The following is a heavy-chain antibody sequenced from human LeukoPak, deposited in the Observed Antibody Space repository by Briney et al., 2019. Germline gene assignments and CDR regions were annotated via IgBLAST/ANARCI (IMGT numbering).Heavy chain of an antibody. Sequence: GGSLRLSCAPSGFMLDDYTMHWVRQAPGKGLEWVSLFNWDGGSTYYAGSVKGRFTISRDKSKNSLYLQMNSLRTEDTAVYYCAKGDVDSPMNFYHWGQGTLITVSS. CDR2: FNWDGGST. J-gene: IGHJ4*02. CDR1: GFMLDDYT. D-gene: IGHD5-18*01. CDR3: AKGDVDSPMNFYH. V-gene: IGHV3-43*01.